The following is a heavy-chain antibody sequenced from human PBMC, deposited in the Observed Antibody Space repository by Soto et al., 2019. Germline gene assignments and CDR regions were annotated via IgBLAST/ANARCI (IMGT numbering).Heavy chain of an antibody. J-gene: IGHJ6*02. V-gene: IGHV4-34*01. Sequence: PSETLSLTCAVYGGSFSGYYWTWIRQPPGTGLEWIGEVNHSGSTNYNPSLKSRVTISVDTSKNQFSLKLTCVTAADTGLYYCAREGALLYGGNPDDYYTVGVWGQGNTVT. CDR2: VNHSGST. D-gene: IGHD4-17*01. CDR3: AREGALLYGGNPDDYYTVGV. CDR1: GGSFSGYY.